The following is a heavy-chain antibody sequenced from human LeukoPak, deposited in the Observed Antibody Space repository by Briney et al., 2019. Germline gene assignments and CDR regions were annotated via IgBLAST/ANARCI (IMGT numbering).Heavy chain of an antibody. CDR3: ARGPHTGVNYYDSSGYYY. Sequence: ASETLSLTCAVSGGSIGSYYWSWIRQPPGKGLEWIGYIHDSGSTKYNPSLKSRVTMSVDTSRNHLSLKLTSVTAADTAVYYCARGPHTGVNYYDSSGYYYWGQGTLVTVSS. D-gene: IGHD3-22*01. J-gene: IGHJ4*02. CDR2: IHDSGST. V-gene: IGHV4-59*12. CDR1: GGSIGSYY.